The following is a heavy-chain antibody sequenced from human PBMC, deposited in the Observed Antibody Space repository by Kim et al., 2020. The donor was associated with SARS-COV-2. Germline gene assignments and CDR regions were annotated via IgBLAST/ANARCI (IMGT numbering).Heavy chain of an antibody. D-gene: IGHD3-3*01. V-gene: IGHV3-74*01. CDR2: IKYDGSTT. CDR3: VRDLDWLLHDY. J-gene: IGHJ4*02. CDR1: GFTFSTYW. Sequence: GGSLRLSCAASGFTFSTYWMHWVRQAPGKGPVWVSRIKYDGSTTIYADSVKGRFTISRDNAKNTLYLQMNSLRAEDTAVYYCVRDLDWLLHDYWGLGTLV.